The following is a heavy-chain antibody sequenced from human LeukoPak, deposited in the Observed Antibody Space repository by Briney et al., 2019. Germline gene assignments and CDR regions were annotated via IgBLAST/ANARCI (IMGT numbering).Heavy chain of an antibody. CDR1: GVTFSSSY. CDR3: ARDPGGWYWDY. CDR2: IYSGGST. Sequence: GGSLRLSCAASGVTFSSSYMSWVRQAPGKGLEWVSVIYSGGSTYYSDSVKGRFTISKDNSKNMMFLQMNSLRAEDTALYYCARDPGGWYWDYWGQGTLVTVSS. D-gene: IGHD6-19*01. J-gene: IGHJ4*02. V-gene: IGHV3-53*01.